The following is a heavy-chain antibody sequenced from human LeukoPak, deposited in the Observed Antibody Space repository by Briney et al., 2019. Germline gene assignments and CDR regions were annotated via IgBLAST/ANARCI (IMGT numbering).Heavy chain of an antibody. CDR2: IYYSGST. J-gene: IGHJ4*02. CDR3: ARAKIQPISFDH. Sequence: SETLSLTCTVSGGSISSSSYYWSWIRQPPGKGLEWIGYIYYSGSTNYNPSLKSRVTISVDTSKNQFSLKLSSVTAADTAVYYCARAKIQPISFDHWGQGTLVTVSS. V-gene: IGHV4-61*01. D-gene: IGHD5-18*01. CDR1: GGSISSSSYY.